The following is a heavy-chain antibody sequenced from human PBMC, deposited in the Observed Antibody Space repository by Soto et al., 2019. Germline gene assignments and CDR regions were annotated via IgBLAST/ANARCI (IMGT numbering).Heavy chain of an antibody. CDR1: GFSLSINGVA. V-gene: IGHV2-5*02. Sequence: QITLNESGPTLVKPTQTLTLTCTFSGFSLSINGVAVGWIRQPPGQALEWLALIYWDDDQRYNPSLKNRLTITKDTSRNQVVLTMTNMDPVDTATYYCAHKRDVSRGFKYWGQGTLVTVSS. CDR2: IYWDDDQ. D-gene: IGHD3-10*01. J-gene: IGHJ4*02. CDR3: AHKRDVSRGFKY.